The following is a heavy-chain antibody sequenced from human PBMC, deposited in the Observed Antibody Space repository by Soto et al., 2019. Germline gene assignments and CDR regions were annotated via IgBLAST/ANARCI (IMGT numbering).Heavy chain of an antibody. CDR1: GYTFTGYY. J-gene: IGHJ3*02. Sequence: ASVKVSCKASGYTFTGYYVHWVRQAPGQGLEWMGWINPNSGGTNYAQKFQGWVTMTRDTSISTAYMELSRLRSDDTAVYYCATAAAVDDAFDIWGQGTMVTVSS. CDR3: ATAAAVDDAFDI. D-gene: IGHD6-13*01. CDR2: INPNSGGT. V-gene: IGHV1-2*04.